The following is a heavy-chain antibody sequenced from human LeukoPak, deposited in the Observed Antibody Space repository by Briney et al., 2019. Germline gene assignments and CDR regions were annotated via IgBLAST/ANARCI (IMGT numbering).Heavy chain of an antibody. CDR2: IYYSGST. D-gene: IGHD4-17*01. J-gene: IGHJ5*02. CDR3: ARGRGDGDYAGFIGNNWFDP. Sequence: SETLSLTCTVSGGSISSSSYYWGWIRQPPGKGLEWIGSIYYSGSTYYNPSLKSRVTISVDTSKNQFSLKLSSVTAADTAVYYCARGRGDGDYAGFIGNNWFDPWGQGTLVTVSS. CDR1: GGSISSSSYY. V-gene: IGHV4-39*07.